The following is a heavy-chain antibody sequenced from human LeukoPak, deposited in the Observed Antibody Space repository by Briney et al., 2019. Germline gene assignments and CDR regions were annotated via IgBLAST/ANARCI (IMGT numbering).Heavy chain of an antibody. D-gene: IGHD6-19*01. CDR3: ARDTAVAGRAFDY. CDR2: MNPSTGNT. Sequence: ASVRVSCKASGSTFTSYDINWVRQVTGQGLEWMGWMNPSTGNTGYAQKFQGRVTMTRDTSISTAYMELSSLRSEDTAVYYCARDTAVAGRAFDYWGQGTLVTVSS. J-gene: IGHJ4*02. V-gene: IGHV1-8*01. CDR1: GSTFTSYD.